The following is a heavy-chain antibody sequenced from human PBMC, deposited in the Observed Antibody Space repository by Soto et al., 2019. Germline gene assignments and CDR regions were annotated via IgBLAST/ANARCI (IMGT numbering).Heavy chain of an antibody. CDR1: GFTFSSYG. D-gene: IGHD3-3*01. V-gene: IGHV3-33*01. CDR2: IWYDGSNK. Sequence: GALRLSCAASGFTFSSYGMHWVRQAPGKGLEWVAVIWYDGSNKYYADSVKGRFTISRDNSKNTLYLQMNSLRAEDTAVYYCAREPPGITIFGVVTSGMDVWGQGTTVTVSS. J-gene: IGHJ6*02. CDR3: AREPPGITIFGVVTSGMDV.